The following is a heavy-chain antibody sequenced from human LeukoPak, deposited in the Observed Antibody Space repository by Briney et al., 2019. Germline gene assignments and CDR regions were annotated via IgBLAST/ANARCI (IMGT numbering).Heavy chain of an antibody. CDR2: INAGNGNT. CDR3: ARGTMVRGLYYYGMDV. V-gene: IGHV1-3*01. D-gene: IGHD3-10*01. CDR1: GYTFTSYA. Sequence: ASVKVSCKASGYTFTSYAMHWVRQAPGQRLEWMGWINAGNGNTKYSQKFQGRVTITRDTSASTAYMELSSLRSEDTAVYYCARGTMVRGLYYYGMDVWGQGTTVTVSS. J-gene: IGHJ6*02.